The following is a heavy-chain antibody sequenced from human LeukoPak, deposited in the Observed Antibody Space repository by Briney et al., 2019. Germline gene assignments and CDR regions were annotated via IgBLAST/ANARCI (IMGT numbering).Heavy chain of an antibody. CDR1: GFTFSSYG. Sequence: PGGSLRLSCAASGFTFSSYGMSWVRQAPGKGLEWVSAIGGSGGSSYYADYVKGRFTISRDNYKNTLYLQMNSLRAEDTAVYYCAKDGLDYYDSSGYSDNYFDYWGQGTLVTVSS. J-gene: IGHJ4*02. V-gene: IGHV3-23*01. CDR2: IGGSGGSS. D-gene: IGHD3-22*01. CDR3: AKDGLDYYDSSGYSDNYFDY.